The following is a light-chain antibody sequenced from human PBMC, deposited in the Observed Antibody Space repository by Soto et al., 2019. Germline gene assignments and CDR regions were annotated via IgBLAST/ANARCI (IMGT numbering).Light chain of an antibody. V-gene: IGLV2-11*01. CDR3: CTYAGSYTWV. CDR1: SSDVGGYNY. Sequence: QSALTQPRSVSGSPGQSVTISCTGTSSDVGGYNYVSWYQQHPGKAPKLMIYDVSKRPSGVPDRFSGSNSGNTASLTISELQAEDEADYYCCTYAGSYTWVFGTGTKVTVL. J-gene: IGLJ1*01. CDR2: DVS.